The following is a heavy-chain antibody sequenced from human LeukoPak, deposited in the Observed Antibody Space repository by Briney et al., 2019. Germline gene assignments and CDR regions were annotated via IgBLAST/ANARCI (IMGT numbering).Heavy chain of an antibody. CDR1: GYSISSGYY. J-gene: IGHJ4*02. CDR3: AREVQGDSYNF. CDR2: IYHSGSI. D-gene: IGHD5-18*01. Sequence: SETLSLTCTVSGYSISSGYYWGWIRQPPGKGLEWIGSIYHSGSIYYNPSLKSRVTISVDTSKNQFSLELSSVTAADTAVYYCAREVQGDSYNFWGQGTLVTVSS. V-gene: IGHV4-38-2*02.